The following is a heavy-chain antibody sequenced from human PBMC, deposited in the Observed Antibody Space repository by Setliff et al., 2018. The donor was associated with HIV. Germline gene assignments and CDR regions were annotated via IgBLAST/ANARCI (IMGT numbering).Heavy chain of an antibody. CDR3: ARLDCSSSSGFVDY. CDR1: GYTFTSYG. V-gene: IGHV1-18*01. D-gene: IGHD2-2*01. J-gene: IGHJ4*02. Sequence: ASVKVSCKASGYTFTSYGISWVRQAPGQGLEWMGWISAYDSNTNYEHRLQGRVTMTTDTSTSTAYMELRGLISDDTAVYYCARLDCSSSSGFVDYWGQGTLVTVSS. CDR2: ISAYDSNT.